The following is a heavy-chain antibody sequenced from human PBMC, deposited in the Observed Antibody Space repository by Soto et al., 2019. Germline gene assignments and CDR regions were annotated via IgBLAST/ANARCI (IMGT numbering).Heavy chain of an antibody. J-gene: IGHJ4*02. CDR3: AKALSPFSSSYIHY. D-gene: IGHD3-22*01. V-gene: IGHV3-11*01. CDR1: GFTFSDFY. CDR2: ISDDGYTI. Sequence: GGSLRLSCATSGFTFSDFYMSWVRQAPGKGPEWVSYISDDGYTIYYADSVKGRFTISRDNAENSLYLQMNNLRAEDTAVYYCAKALSPFSSSYIHYWAQGALVTVSS.